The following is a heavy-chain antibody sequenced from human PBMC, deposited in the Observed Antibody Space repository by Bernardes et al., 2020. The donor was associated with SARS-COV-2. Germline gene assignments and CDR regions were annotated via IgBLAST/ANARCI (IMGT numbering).Heavy chain of an antibody. V-gene: IGHV1-24*01. CDR3: ATDQRYYDILTGRTYYYGMDV. J-gene: IGHJ6*02. Sequence: SVQVSCKVSGYTLTELSMHWVRQAPGKGLEWMGGFDPEDGETIYAQKFQGRVTMTEDTSTDTAYMELSSLRSEDTAVYYCATDQRYYDILTGRTYYYGMDVWGQGTTVTVSS. CDR1: GYTLTELS. CDR2: FDPEDGET. D-gene: IGHD3-9*01.